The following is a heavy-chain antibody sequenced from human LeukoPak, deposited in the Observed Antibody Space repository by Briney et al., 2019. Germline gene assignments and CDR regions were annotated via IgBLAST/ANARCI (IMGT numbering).Heavy chain of an antibody. J-gene: IGHJ4*02. CDR2: ISSSGGAT. CDR1: EFTFSDYY. Sequence: GGSLRLSCAASEFTFSDYYMSWIRQAPRKGLEWVSYISSSGGATHFADSVKGRFTISRDNAKNTLYLQMNSLRAEDTAVYYCARTGGYYTQYYFDSWGQGTLVTVSS. D-gene: IGHD3-22*01. CDR3: ARTGGYYTQYYFDS. V-gene: IGHV3-11*01.